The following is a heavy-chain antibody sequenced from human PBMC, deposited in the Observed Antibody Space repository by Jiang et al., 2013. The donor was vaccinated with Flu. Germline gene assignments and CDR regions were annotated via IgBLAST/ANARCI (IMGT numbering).Heavy chain of an antibody. CDR1: GGSISSYY. CDR2: VYYSGRT. V-gene: IGHV4-59*01. Sequence: GPGLVKPSETLSLTCTVSGGSISSYYWSWIRQAPGKGLEWIGNVYYSGRTNHNPSLKSRVTISVDTSKNQFSLKVTSVTAADTAVYYCAREEGAGYYGSGSYFDYVGPGNPGH. D-gene: IGHD3-10*01. CDR3: AREEGAGYYGSGSYFDY. J-gene: IGHJ4*02.